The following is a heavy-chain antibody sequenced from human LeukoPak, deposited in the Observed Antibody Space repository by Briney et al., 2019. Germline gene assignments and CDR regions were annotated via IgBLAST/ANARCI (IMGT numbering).Heavy chain of an antibody. V-gene: IGHV3-23*01. D-gene: IGHD3-22*01. CDR2: ISGRGGST. CDR1: GFTFSSYA. J-gene: IGHJ4*02. CDR3: AKDLTMIVVVSVDY. Sequence: GGSLRLSCAASGFTFSSYAMSWVRQAPGKGLEWVSAISGRGGSTYYADSVKGRFTISRDNSKNTLYLQMNSLRAEDTAVYYCAKDLTMIVVVSVDYWGQGTLVTVSS.